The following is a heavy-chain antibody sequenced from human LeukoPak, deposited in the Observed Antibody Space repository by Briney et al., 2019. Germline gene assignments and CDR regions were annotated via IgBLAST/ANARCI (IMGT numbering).Heavy chain of an antibody. J-gene: IGHJ4*02. CDR2: ISGSGGST. CDR3: AKDGGSGWAFDY. Sequence: GGSLGLSCAASGFTFSSYAMSWVRQAPGKGLEWVSAISGSGGSTYYADSVKGRFTISRDNSKNTLYLQMNSLRAEDTAVYYCAKDGGSGWAFDYWGQGTLVTVSS. V-gene: IGHV3-23*01. CDR1: GFTFSSYA. D-gene: IGHD3-16*01.